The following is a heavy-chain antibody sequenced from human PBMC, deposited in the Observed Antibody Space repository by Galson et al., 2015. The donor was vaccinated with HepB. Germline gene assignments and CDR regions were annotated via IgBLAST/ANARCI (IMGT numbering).Heavy chain of an antibody. CDR3: AKDGSYYYGAGSYSGWFDP. CDR1: GFTFSSYG. D-gene: IGHD3-10*01. V-gene: IGHV3-30*18. CDR2: ISYDESNK. J-gene: IGHJ5*02. Sequence: SLRLSCAASGFTFSSYGMHWVRQAPGKGLEWVAVISYDESNKYYADSVKGRFTISRDNSKNTLYLQMNSLRAEDTAVYYCAKDGSYYYGAGSYSGWFDPWGQGTLVTVSS.